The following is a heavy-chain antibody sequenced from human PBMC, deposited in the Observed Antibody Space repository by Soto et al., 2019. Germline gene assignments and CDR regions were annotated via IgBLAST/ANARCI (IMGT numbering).Heavy chain of an antibody. J-gene: IGHJ4*02. Sequence: EVQMEESGGGLVKPGGSLRLSCVASGCTFGIHSMYWVRQAPGKGLELVSSISGGSDYIFYADSVKGRFTISRDNAMNSLYLQMNSLRAEDTAVYYCGRAGIVVVGDASRPRDHWGQGTLVTVSS. V-gene: IGHV3-21*01. CDR3: GRAGIVVVGDASRPRDH. CDR2: ISGGSDYI. CDR1: GCTFGIHS. D-gene: IGHD2-15*01.